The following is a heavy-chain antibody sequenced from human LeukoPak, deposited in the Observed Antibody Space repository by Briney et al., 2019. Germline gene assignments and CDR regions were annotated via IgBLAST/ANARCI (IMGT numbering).Heavy chain of an antibody. Sequence: ASVKVSCKASGYTFTSYYMHWVRQAPGQGLEWMGMINPSGGGTSYAQKFQGRATMTRDTSTSTVYMELSSLRSEDTAVYYCARGPIIVVVPAAMFDFDYWGQGTLVTVSS. CDR3: ARGPIIVVVPAAMFDFDY. V-gene: IGHV1-46*01. D-gene: IGHD2-2*01. J-gene: IGHJ4*02. CDR2: INPSGGGT. CDR1: GYTFTSYY.